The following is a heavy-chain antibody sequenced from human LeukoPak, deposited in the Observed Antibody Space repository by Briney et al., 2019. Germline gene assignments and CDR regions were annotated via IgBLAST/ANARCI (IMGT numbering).Heavy chain of an antibody. CDR1: GFTVSSNY. J-gene: IGHJ6*02. CDR3: ARDSRPYYYGSGSYYYYYYYGMDV. CDR2: IFSGGST. Sequence: GGSLRLSCVASGFTVSSNYMSWVRQAPGKGLEWVSAIFSGGSTFYADSVTGRFTISRDNSKNTVYLEMNSLRAEDTAVYYCARDSRPYYYGSGSYYYYYYYGMDVWGQGTTVTVSS. D-gene: IGHD3-10*01. V-gene: IGHV3-53*01.